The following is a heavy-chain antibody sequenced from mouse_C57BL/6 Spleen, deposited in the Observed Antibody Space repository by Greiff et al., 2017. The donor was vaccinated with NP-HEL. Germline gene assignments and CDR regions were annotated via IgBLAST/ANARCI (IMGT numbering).Heavy chain of an antibody. CDR1: GYSFTSYY. CDR2: IYPGSGNT. Sequence: VQLQQSGPELVKPGASVKISCKASGYSFTSYYIHWVKQRPGQGLEWIGWIYPGSGNTKYNEKFKGKATLTADTSSSTAYMQLSSLTSEDSAVYYCARDYDYYFDYWGQGTTLTVSS. CDR3: ARDYDYYFDY. V-gene: IGHV1-66*01. J-gene: IGHJ2*01. D-gene: IGHD2-4*01.